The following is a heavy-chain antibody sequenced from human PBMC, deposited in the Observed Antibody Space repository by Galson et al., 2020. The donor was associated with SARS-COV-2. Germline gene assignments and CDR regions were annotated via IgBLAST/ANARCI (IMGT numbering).Heavy chain of an antibody. CDR2: ISPSGGRP. D-gene: IGHD6-19*01. CDR1: GFRFSSYP. V-gene: IGHV3-23*01. J-gene: IGHJ4*02. CDR3: AKLAVAGVFDS. Sequence: GGSLRLSCAASGFRFSSYPMTWVRQAPGKGLEWVSSISPSGGRPDYADSVKGRFTISRDNSKNTLSLQINSLRGEDTAVYYCAKLAVAGVFDSWGQGTLVTVSS.